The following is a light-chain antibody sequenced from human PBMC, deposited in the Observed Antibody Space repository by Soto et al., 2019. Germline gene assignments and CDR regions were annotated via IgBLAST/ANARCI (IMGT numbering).Light chain of an antibody. CDR2: EDN. CDR1: SGSIASNY. CDR3: QSYDTSNNWV. V-gene: IGLV6-57*02. Sequence: NFMLTQPHSVSESPGKTVTISCTGSSGSIASNYVQWYQQRPGSAPTTVIYEDNHRPSGVPDRFSGSINRSSNSASLTISGLKTEDEADYYCQSYDTSNNWVFGGGTKLTVL. J-gene: IGLJ3*02.